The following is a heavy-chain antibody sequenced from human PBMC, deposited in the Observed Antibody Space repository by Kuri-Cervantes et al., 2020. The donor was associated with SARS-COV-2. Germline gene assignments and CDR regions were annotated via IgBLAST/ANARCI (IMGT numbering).Heavy chain of an antibody. V-gene: IGHV1-69*04. CDR3: AREKLRYFDWSKPPTPEYYFDY. D-gene: IGHD3-9*01. J-gene: IGHJ4*02. Sequence: SVKVSCKASGGTFSSYAISWVRQAPGQGLEWMGRIIPIFGIANYAQKFQGRVTITADKSTSTAYMELSSLRSDDTAEYYCAREKLRYFDWSKPPTPEYYFDYWGQGTLVTVSS. CDR2: IIPIFGIA. CDR1: GGTFSSYA.